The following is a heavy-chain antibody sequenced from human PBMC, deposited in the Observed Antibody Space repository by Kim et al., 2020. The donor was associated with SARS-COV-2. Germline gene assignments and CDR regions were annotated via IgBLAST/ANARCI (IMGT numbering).Heavy chain of an antibody. CDR1: GFTFSSYS. D-gene: IGHD2-2*01. CDR3: ARDIVVVPAAIGYYYYYGMDV. V-gene: IGHV3-21*01. Sequence: GGSLRLSCAASGFTFSSYSMNWVRQAPGKGLEWVSSISSSSSYIYYADSVKGRFTISRDNAKNSLYLQMNSLRAEDTAVYYCARDIVVVPAAIGYYYYYGMDVWGQGTTVTVSS. CDR2: ISSSSSYI. J-gene: IGHJ6*02.